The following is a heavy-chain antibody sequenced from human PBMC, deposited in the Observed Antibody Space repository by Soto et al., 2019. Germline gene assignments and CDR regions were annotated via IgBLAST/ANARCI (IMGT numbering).Heavy chain of an antibody. Sequence: GGSLRLSCAASGFTFSSYAMSWVRQAPGKGLEWVSAISGSGGSTYYADSVKGRFTISRDNSKNTLYLQMNSLRAEDTAVYYCAKDLITMIVVVTLFDYWGQGTLVTVSS. CDR3: AKDLITMIVVVTLFDY. J-gene: IGHJ4*02. CDR2: ISGSGGST. CDR1: GFTFSSYA. D-gene: IGHD3-22*01. V-gene: IGHV3-23*01.